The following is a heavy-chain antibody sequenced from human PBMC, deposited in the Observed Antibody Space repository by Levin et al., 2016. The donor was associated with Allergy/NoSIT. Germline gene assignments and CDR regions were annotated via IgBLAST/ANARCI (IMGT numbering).Heavy chain of an antibody. CDR2: INHSGST. Sequence: RQAPGKGLEWIGEINHSGSTNYNPSLKSRVTISVDTSKNQFSLKLSSVTAADTAVYYCARGREYQLLLGMDVWGQGTTVTVSS. CDR3: ARGREYQLLLGMDV. J-gene: IGHJ6*02. V-gene: IGHV4-34*01. D-gene: IGHD2-2*01.